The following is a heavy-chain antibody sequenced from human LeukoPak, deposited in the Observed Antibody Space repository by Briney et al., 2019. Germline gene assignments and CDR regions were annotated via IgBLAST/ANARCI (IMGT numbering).Heavy chain of an antibody. CDR2: INHSGST. J-gene: IGHJ4*02. V-gene: IGHV4-34*01. D-gene: IGHD1-26*01. CDR1: GGSFSGYY. Sequence: SETLSLACAVYGGSFSGYYWSWIRQPPGKGLEWIGEINHSGSTNYNPSLKSRVTISVDTSKNQFSLKLSSVTAADTAVYYCARDSRIGRGNYWGQGTLVTVSS. CDR3: ARDSRIGRGNY.